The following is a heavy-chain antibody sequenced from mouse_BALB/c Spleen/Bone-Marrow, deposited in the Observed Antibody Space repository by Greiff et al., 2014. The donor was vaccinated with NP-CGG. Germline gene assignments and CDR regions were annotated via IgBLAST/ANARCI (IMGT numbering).Heavy chain of an antibody. Sequence: VQLQQSGAELARPGAPVKMSCKASGYTFTSYTIQWVKRRPGQGLEWVGYIVPSSGYTDYNQNFKDKTTLTADKSSSTAYMQLSSLTSADSAVYYCAREARTGAWFAYWAKGLWSLSLQ. J-gene: IGHJ3*01. D-gene: IGHD4-1*01. CDR1: GYTFTSYT. CDR3: AREARTGAWFAY. CDR2: IVPSSGYT. V-gene: IGHV1-4*02.